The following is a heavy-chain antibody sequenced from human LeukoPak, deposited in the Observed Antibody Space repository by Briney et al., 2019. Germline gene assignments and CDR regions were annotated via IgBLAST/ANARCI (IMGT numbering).Heavy chain of an antibody. CDR3: AKRHLYYDSSGYYYYFDY. CDR1: GFTFSSYG. V-gene: IGHV3-23*01. Sequence: GGSLRLSCAASGFTFSSYGMSWVRQAPGKGLEWVSAISGSGGSTYYADSVKGRFTISRDNSKNTLYLQMNSLRAEDTAVYYCAKRHLYYDSSGYYYYFDYWGQGTLVTVSS. CDR2: ISGSGGST. D-gene: IGHD3-22*01. J-gene: IGHJ4*02.